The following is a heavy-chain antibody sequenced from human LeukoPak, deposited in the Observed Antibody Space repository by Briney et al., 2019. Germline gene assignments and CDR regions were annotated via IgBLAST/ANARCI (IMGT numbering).Heavy chain of an antibody. CDR1: GYTFTRYY. J-gene: IGHJ3*02. CDR2: INPSGGST. Sequence: VKVSCKASGYTFTRYYIHWVRQAPGQGLEWMGIINPSGGSTSYAQKFQGRVTMTRDTSTSTVYMELSSLRSEDTAVYYCAREGSSTGTTETFDIWGQGTMVTVSS. D-gene: IGHD1-1*01. V-gene: IGHV1-46*03. CDR3: AREGSSTGTTETFDI.